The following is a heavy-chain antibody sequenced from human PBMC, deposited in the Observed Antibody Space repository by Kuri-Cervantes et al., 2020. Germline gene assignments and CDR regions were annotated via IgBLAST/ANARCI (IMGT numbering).Heavy chain of an antibody. CDR2: MSGSGDST. J-gene: IGHJ4*02. D-gene: IGHD2-21*01. CDR3: ARGNGPSPFRLDY. V-gene: IGHV3-23*01. Sequence: GESLKISCAASGFTLSAYAMNWVRQSPGKGLEWVSAMSGSGDSTYYADSVKGRFTISRDNSKNSLYLQMNSLRDEDTAVYYCARGNGPSPFRLDYWGQGTPVTVSS. CDR1: GFTLSAYA.